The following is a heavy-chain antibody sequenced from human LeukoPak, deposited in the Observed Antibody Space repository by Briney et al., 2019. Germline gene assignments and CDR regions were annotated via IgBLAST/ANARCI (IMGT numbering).Heavy chain of an antibody. D-gene: IGHD5-12*01. Sequence: PGASLRLSCAASGFTFSSYAMSWVRQAPGKGLEWVSAISGSGGSTYYADPVKGRFTISRDNSKNTLYLQMNSLRAEDTAVYYCAKDGKGYSGYDYRDWFDPWGQGTLVTVSS. V-gene: IGHV3-23*01. CDR2: ISGSGGST. CDR3: AKDGKGYSGYDYRDWFDP. J-gene: IGHJ5*02. CDR1: GFTFSSYA.